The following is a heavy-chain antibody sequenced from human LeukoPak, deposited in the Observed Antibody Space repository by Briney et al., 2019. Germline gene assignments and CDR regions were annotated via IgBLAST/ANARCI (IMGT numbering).Heavy chain of an antibody. CDR3: ARDVSRSFDY. CDR2: IKYDGSEI. Sequence: GESLRLSCVASGFTFKDYWMNWLRQAPEKGLEWVANIKYDGSEIYDADSVKGRFTISRDNAQNSLSLQMNNLRAEDTAVYYCARDVSRSFDYWGQGTLVTVSS. J-gene: IGHJ4*02. V-gene: IGHV3-7*01. CDR1: GFTFKDYW.